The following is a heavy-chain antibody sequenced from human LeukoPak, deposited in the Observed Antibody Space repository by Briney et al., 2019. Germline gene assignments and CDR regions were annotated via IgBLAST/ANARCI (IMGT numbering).Heavy chain of an antibody. CDR2: ISYDGSKK. CDR1: GFTFSSYA. Sequence: GRSLRLSCAASGFTFSSYAMHWVRQAPGKGLEWVAVISYDGSKKDYADSVKGRFTISRDNSKNTLYLQMNSLRAEDTAVYYCARDHSWRNWFDPWGQGTQVTVPS. V-gene: IGHV3-30*04. J-gene: IGHJ5*02. D-gene: IGHD3-3*01. CDR3: ARDHSWRNWFDP.